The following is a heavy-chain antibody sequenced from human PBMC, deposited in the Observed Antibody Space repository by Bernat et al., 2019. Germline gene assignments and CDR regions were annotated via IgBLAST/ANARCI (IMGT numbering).Heavy chain of an antibody. D-gene: IGHD5-18*01. V-gene: IGHV3-43*02. CDR1: GFTFDDYA. CDR3: AKVYSYGRWWHWFDP. CDR2: ISGDGGST. Sequence: EVQLVESGGGVVQPGGSLRLSCAASGFTFDDYAMHWVRQAPGKCLEWVSLISGDGGSTDYADSVKDRFTISRDNSKNSLYLQMNSLRTEDTALYYGAKVYSYGRWWHWFDPWGQGTLVTVSS. J-gene: IGHJ5*02.